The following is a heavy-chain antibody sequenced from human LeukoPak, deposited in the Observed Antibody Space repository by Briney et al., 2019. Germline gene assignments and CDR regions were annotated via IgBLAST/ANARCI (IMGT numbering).Heavy chain of an antibody. V-gene: IGHV3-23*01. CDR3: ARAEGGGPQNFDY. D-gene: IGHD3-16*01. Sequence: GGSLRLSYTVSGFTFSNYAMNWVRRAPGKGLEWVSGISGRGGSTYYAVSAKGRFTISRDNSKNTVYLQLNSLRAEDTALYYCARAEGGGPQNFDYWGQGTLVTVPS. CDR2: ISGRGGST. J-gene: IGHJ4*02. CDR1: GFTFSNYA.